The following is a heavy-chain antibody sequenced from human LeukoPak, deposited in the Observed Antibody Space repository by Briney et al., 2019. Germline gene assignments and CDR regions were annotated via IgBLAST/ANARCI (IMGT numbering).Heavy chain of an antibody. CDR3: ARAFLVDYGDHEWYFDL. CDR1: GFTSGTYE. Sequence: GGSRRPPSATSGFTSGTYEMHGVRQATEKGLEGVSAINNGGDTYYAGSVKGRFTISRENAKNSLYLQMNSLRAGDTAVYYCARAFLVDYGDHEWYFDLWGRGTLVTVSS. V-gene: IGHV3-13*01. D-gene: IGHD4-17*01. J-gene: IGHJ2*01. CDR2: INNGGDT.